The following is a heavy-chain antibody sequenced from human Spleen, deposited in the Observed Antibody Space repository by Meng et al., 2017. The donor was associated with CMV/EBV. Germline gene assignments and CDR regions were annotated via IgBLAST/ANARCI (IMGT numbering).Heavy chain of an antibody. CDR2: IIPIFGTP. V-gene: IGHV1-69*05. CDR1: GGSFSTHA. Sequence: SVKVSCKTSGGSFSTHAISWVRQAPGQGLEWMGGIIPIFGTPNYAQKFQGRVTITTDESTSTAYMELNSLRAEDTAVYYCARGTGYSSSWSHSDYWGQGTLVTVSS. CDR3: ARGTGYSSSWSHSDY. J-gene: IGHJ4*02. D-gene: IGHD6-13*01.